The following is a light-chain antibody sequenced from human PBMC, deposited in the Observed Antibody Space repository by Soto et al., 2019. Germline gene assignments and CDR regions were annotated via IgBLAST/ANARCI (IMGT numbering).Light chain of an antibody. CDR2: GVS. J-gene: IGLJ1*01. CDR3: SVYTSSSTVGV. CDR1: SSDIGAYDY. Sequence: QSLLTQPASVSGSPGQSITVSCTGTSSDIGAYDYVSWYQQHPGKAPKVIISGVSKRPSGVSHRFSGSKSGNTASLTISGLQAEHETDYYCSVYTSSSTVGVFGTGTKVTVL. V-gene: IGLV2-14*01.